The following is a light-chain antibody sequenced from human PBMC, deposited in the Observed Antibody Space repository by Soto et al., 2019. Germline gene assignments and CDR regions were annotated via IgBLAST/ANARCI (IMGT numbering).Light chain of an antibody. V-gene: IGKV3-20*01. CDR2: GVS. J-gene: IGKJ4*01. Sequence: EIVLTQSPGTLSLSPGDRATLSCRASQSVRNSFLAWYQQKPGPAPKLLIYGVSSRATGIPDRFSGSGSGTDFTLTISRLEPEDYAVYYCQQYGSSPLTFGGGTKVEIK. CDR3: QQYGSSPLT. CDR1: QSVRNSF.